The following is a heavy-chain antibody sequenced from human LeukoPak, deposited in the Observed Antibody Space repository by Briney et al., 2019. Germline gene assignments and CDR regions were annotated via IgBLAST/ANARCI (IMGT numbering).Heavy chain of an antibody. J-gene: IGHJ4*02. CDR1: GYTFTSYG. CDR2: ISAYNGNT. Sequence: ASVKVSCKASGYTFTSYGISWVRQAPGQGLEWMGWISAYNGNTNYAQKLQGRVTMTTDTSTSTAYMELRSLRSDDTAVYYCAREVVVRYSYGYLDYWGQGTLVTVSS. CDR3: AREVVVRYSYGYLDY. D-gene: IGHD5-18*01. V-gene: IGHV1-18*01.